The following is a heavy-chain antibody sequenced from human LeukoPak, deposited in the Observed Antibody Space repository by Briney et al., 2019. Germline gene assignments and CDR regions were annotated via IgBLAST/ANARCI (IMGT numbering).Heavy chain of an antibody. CDR3: ARVFLERLTSGYFDN. Sequence: GGSLRLSCAASGFTFSEYAMHWVRQAPGKGLEWVAVISYDGRQKYYGDAVKGRFTISRDNPKNTLYLQMNSLRDDDTAVYYCARVFLERLTSGYFDNWGQGTLVTVSP. J-gene: IGHJ4*02. D-gene: IGHD3-3*01. V-gene: IGHV3-30-3*01. CDR1: GFTFSEYA. CDR2: ISYDGRQK.